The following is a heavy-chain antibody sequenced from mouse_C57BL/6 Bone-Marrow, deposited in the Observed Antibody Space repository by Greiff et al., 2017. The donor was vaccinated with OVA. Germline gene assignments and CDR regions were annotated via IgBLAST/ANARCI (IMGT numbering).Heavy chain of an antibody. Sequence: EVQVVESGGGLVQPGGSLSLSCAASGFTFTDYYMSWVRQPPGKALEWLGFIRNKANGYTTEYSASVKGRFTISRDNSQSILYLQMNALRAEDSATYYCARYGVLWGYFDVWGTGTTVTVSS. CDR1: GFTFTDYY. CDR3: ARYGVLWGYFDV. J-gene: IGHJ1*03. CDR2: IRNKANGYTT. D-gene: IGHD1-1*02. V-gene: IGHV7-3*01.